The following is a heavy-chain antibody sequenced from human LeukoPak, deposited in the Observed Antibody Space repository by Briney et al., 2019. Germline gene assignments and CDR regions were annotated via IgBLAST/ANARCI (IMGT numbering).Heavy chain of an antibody. V-gene: IGHV2-70*04. Sequence: DSGPTLVNPTQTLTLTCTFSGFSLSTSGVRVSWIRQPPGKALEWLARIDWDGDKFYSTSLNTRLTISKDTSKDPVVLTIPNMDPADTATYSCAREGVISHYYSMHVWGKGTRVSV. CDR2: IDWDGDK. D-gene: IGHD3-22*01. CDR3: AREGVISHYYSMHV. CDR1: GFSLSTSGVR. J-gene: IGHJ6*03.